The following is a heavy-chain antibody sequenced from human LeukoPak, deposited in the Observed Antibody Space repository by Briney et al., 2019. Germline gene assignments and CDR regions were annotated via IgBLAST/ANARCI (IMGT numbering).Heavy chain of an antibody. Sequence: SETLSLTCTVSGGSIGTYYWSWIRQPAGEGLEWIGRIYTTGSANYNPSLKSRVTMSLDTSKNQCSLKLSSVTAADTAVYYCVRDGPSWGLLWGQGALVTVSS. D-gene: IGHD3-16*01. J-gene: IGHJ4*02. V-gene: IGHV4-4*07. CDR2: IYTTGSA. CDR1: GGSIGTYY. CDR3: VRDGPSWGLL.